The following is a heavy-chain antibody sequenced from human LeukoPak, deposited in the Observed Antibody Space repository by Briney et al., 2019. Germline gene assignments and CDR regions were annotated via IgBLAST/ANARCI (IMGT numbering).Heavy chain of an antibody. Sequence: PETLSLTCTVSGGSISSYYWSWIRQPPGKGLEWIGYIYYSGSTNYNPSLKSRVTISVDTSKNQFSLKLSSVTAADTAVYYCARGRERQAEYFQHWGQGTLVTVSS. CDR3: ARGRERQAEYFQH. J-gene: IGHJ1*01. CDR2: IYYSGST. V-gene: IGHV4-59*01. D-gene: IGHD1-1*01. CDR1: GGSISSYY.